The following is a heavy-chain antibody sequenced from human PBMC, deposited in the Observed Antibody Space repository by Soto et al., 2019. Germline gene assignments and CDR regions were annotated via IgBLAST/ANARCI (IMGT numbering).Heavy chain of an antibody. Sequence: EVQLLESGGGLVQPGGSLRLSCAASEFTFSNYAMSWVRQAPGKGLEWVSAISYGGGTTYYAASVQGRFTISRDNSKNTLYLQMNSLRAEDTAVYYCAKNPVDYYDSNGYHVDYWGQGTLGAVSS. CDR3: AKNPVDYYDSNGYHVDY. V-gene: IGHV3-23*01. CDR2: ISYGGGTT. J-gene: IGHJ4*02. CDR1: EFTFSNYA. D-gene: IGHD3-22*01.